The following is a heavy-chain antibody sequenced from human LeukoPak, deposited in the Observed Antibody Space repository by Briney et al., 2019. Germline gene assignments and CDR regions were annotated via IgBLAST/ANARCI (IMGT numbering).Heavy chain of an antibody. J-gene: IGHJ5*02. CDR1: GGSFSGYY. D-gene: IGHD3-3*01. V-gene: IGHV4-34*01. CDR2: INHSGST. Sequence: SETLSLTCAVYGGSFSGYYWSWIRQPPGKGLEWIGEINHSGSTNYNPSLKGRVTISVDTSKNQFSLKLSSVTAADTAVYYCARGMNDFWSGYYDLSGNWFDPWGQGTLVTVSS. CDR3: ARGMNDFWSGYYDLSGNWFDP.